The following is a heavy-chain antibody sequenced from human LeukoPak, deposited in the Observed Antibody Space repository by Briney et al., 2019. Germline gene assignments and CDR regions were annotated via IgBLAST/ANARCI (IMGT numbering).Heavy chain of an antibody. CDR1: GGSFSGYY. J-gene: IGHJ6*02. Sequence: SETLSLTCAVYGGSFSGYYWSWIRQPPGKGLEWIGEINHSGSTNYNPSLKSRATISVDTSKNQFSLKLSSVTAADTAVYYCARGPPRYFDWLYGMDVWGQGTTVTVSS. D-gene: IGHD3-9*01. CDR3: ARGPPRYFDWLYGMDV. CDR2: INHSGST. V-gene: IGHV4-34*01.